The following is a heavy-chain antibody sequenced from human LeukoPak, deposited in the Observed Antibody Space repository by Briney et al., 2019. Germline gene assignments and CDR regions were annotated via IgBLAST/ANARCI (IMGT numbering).Heavy chain of an antibody. V-gene: IGHV4-59*01. J-gene: IGHJ3*02. CDR1: GGSISSYY. CDR2: IFYSGST. CDR3: ATEGYYDSSGYYAFDI. D-gene: IGHD3-22*01. Sequence: SETLSLTCTVSGGSISSYYWSWIRQPPGKGLEWIGYIFYSGSTNYNPSLKSRVTISVDTSKNQFSLKLSSVTAADTAVYYCATEGYYDSSGYYAFDIWGQGTMVTVSS.